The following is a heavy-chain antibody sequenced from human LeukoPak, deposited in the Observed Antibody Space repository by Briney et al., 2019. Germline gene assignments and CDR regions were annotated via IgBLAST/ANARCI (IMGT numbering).Heavy chain of an antibody. CDR1: GFTFSSDS. J-gene: IGHJ5*02. CDR2: ISSSSRYI. CDR3: ARLTVTTFSDWFDP. D-gene: IGHD4-17*01. V-gene: IGHV3-21*01. Sequence: PGGPLRLSCAASGFTFSSDSMNWVRQAPGKGLEWVSSISSSSRYIYYADSVKGRFTISRDNAKNSLYLQMNSLRAEDTAVYYCARLTVTTFSDWFDPWGQGTLVTVSS.